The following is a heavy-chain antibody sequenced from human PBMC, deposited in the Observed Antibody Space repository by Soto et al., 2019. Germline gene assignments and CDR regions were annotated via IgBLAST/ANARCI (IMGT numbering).Heavy chain of an antibody. Sequence: PGGSLRLSCAASGFTFSSYAMHWVRQAPGKGLEWVAVISYDGSNKYYADSVKGRFTISRDNSKNTLYLQMNSLRAEDTSVYYCARGYDFWSGLDAFDIWGQGTMVTVSS. CDR1: GFTFSSYA. CDR2: ISYDGSNK. D-gene: IGHD3-3*01. CDR3: ARGYDFWSGLDAFDI. V-gene: IGHV3-30-3*01. J-gene: IGHJ3*02.